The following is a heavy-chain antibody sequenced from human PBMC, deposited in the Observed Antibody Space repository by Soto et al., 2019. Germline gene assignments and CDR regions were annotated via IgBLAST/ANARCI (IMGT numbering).Heavy chain of an antibody. Sequence: QVQLLQSGAEVKKPGSSVKVSCKASGATFSSFAFSWVRQAPGQVLEWMGVIIPIFDTIKFAQKFQGRVTFTADESTGTAYMELSSMTSADTAVYYCASPLKWSGYYIAFDYWGQGTLVIVSS. V-gene: IGHV1-69*01. CDR1: GATFSSFA. J-gene: IGHJ4*02. CDR2: IIPIFDTI. D-gene: IGHD3-3*01. CDR3: ASPLKWSGYYIAFDY.